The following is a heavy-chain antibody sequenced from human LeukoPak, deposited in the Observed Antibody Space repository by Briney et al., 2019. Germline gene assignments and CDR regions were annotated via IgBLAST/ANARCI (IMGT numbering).Heavy chain of an antibody. CDR2: IYYSGST. J-gene: IGHJ6*03. CDR1: GGSISSGGYC. V-gene: IGHV4-31*03. CDR3: ARGQGGRDLSSSWYSRYYYYYMDV. D-gene: IGHD6-13*01. Sequence: SQTLSLTCTVSGGSISSGGYCWSWIRQHPGKGLEWIGYIYYSGSTYYNPSLKSRVTISVDTSKNQFSLKLSSVTAADTAVYYCARGQGGRDLSSSWYSRYYYYYMDVWGKGTTVTVSS.